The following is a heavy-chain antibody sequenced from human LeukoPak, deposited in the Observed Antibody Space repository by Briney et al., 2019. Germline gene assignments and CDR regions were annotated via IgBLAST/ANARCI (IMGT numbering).Heavy chain of an antibody. V-gene: IGHV3-7*03. CDR3: AKTDIVVVVAAPTDH. D-gene: IGHD2-15*01. Sequence: GGSLRLSCAASGFTFRNYWMSWVRQVPGTGLEWVANIKQDGSDRNYVTSVRGRFTISRDNSKNTLYLQMNSLRAEDTAVYYCAKTDIVVVVAAPTDHWGQGTLVTVSS. CDR1: GFTFRNYW. J-gene: IGHJ4*02. CDR2: IKQDGSDR.